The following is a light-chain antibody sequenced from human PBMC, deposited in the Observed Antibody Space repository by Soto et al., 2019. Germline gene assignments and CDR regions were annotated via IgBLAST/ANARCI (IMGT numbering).Light chain of an antibody. CDR3: CSYAGSYTWV. Sequence: QSVPTQPRSVSGSPGQSVTISCTGTSSDVGGYNYVSWYQQHPGKAPKLMIYDVSKRPSGVPDRFSGSKSGNTASLTISGLQAEDEADYYCCSYAGSYTWVFGGGTKVTVL. CDR2: DVS. V-gene: IGLV2-11*01. J-gene: IGLJ2*01. CDR1: SSDVGGYNY.